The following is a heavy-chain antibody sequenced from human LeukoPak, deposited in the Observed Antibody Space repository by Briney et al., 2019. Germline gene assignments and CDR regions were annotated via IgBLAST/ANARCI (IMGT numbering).Heavy chain of an antibody. CDR3: AKDLYPGGIQPRWFDY. D-gene: IGHD5-18*01. V-gene: IGHV3-23*01. J-gene: IGHJ4*02. CDR2: ISGGGDNT. CDR1: GFIFRSYA. Sequence: PGGSLRLSCGASGFIFRSYAMSWVRQAPGKGLEWLSGISGGGDNTRYADSVKGRITISRDIPRKTLYLQMNSLRAEDTAIYYCAKDLYPGGIQPRWFDYWGQGTLVTVSS.